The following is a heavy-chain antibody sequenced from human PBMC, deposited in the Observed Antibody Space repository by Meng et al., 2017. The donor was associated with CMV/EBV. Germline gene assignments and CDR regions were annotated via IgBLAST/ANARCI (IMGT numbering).Heavy chain of an antibody. CDR2: ISSSGSTI. CDR3: AREVEKWLLLVRTGYYYGMDV. CDR1: GFTFSDYY. J-gene: IGHJ6*02. D-gene: IGHD3-3*01. Sequence: GGSLRLSCAASGFTFSDYYMSWIRQAPGKGLEWVSYISSSGSTIYYADSVKGRFTISRDNAKNSLYLQMNSLRAEDTAVYYCAREVEKWLLLVRTGYYYGMDVWGQGTTVTVSS. V-gene: IGHV3-11*04.